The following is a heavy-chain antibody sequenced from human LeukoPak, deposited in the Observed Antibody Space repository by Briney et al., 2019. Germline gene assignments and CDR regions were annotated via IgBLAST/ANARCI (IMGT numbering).Heavy chain of an antibody. J-gene: IGHJ4*02. CDR1: GGSISSSSHY. Sequence: SETLSLTCTVSGGSISSSSHYWGWIRQPPGKGLEWIGGIYYSGSTYYNPSLKSRVTISVDTSKNQFSLKLSSVTAADTAVYYCARSPSIAVDLDYWGQGTLVTVSS. V-gene: IGHV4-39*07. CDR3: ARSPSIAVDLDY. D-gene: IGHD6-19*01. CDR2: IYYSGST.